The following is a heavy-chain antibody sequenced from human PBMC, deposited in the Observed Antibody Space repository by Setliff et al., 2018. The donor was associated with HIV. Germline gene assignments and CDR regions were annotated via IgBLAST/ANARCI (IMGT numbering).Heavy chain of an antibody. J-gene: IGHJ6*02. D-gene: IGHD3-22*01. Sequence: NPSETLSLTCTVSGGSVSDYYWSWIRQPPGRGLEWIGYIYYSGNTNYKPSLKRRVTISVDTSKNQFSLKLRSVTAADTAVYYCARERSSGKHSYYSHDGMDVWGQGTTVTVSS. CDR2: IYYSGNT. CDR1: GGSVSDYY. CDR3: ARERSSGKHSYYSHDGMDV. V-gene: IGHV4-59*02.